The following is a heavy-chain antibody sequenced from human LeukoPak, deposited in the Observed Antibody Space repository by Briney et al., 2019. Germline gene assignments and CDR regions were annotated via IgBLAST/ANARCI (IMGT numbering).Heavy chain of an antibody. V-gene: IGHV3-48*03. CDR3: ARDSAAGTVPYYMDV. Sequence: GGSLRLSCAASGFTFSSYEMNWVRQAPGKGLEWVSYISSSGSTIYYADSVKGRFTISRDNAKNSLYLQMNSLRAEDTAVYYCARDSAAGTVPYYMDVWGKGTTVTISS. J-gene: IGHJ6*03. CDR2: ISSSGSTI. CDR1: GFTFSSYE. D-gene: IGHD6-13*01.